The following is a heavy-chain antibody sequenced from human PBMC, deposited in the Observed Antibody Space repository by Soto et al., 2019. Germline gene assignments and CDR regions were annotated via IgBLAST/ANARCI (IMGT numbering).Heavy chain of an antibody. Sequence: EVQLLESGGGLVQPGGSLRLSCAAPGFTFSSYAMSWVRQAPGKGLEWVSAISGSGGSTYYAESVKGRFTISRDNSKKTLYLQMNSLRAEDTAVYYCAKAKPEGYYFDYWGQGTLVTVSS. CDR3: AKAKPEGYYFDY. V-gene: IGHV3-23*01. J-gene: IGHJ4*02. CDR2: ISGSGGST. CDR1: GFTFSSYA.